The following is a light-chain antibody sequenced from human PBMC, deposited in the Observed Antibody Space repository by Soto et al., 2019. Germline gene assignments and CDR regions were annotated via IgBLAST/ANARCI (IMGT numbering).Light chain of an antibody. V-gene: IGKV3-20*01. Sequence: EIVLTQSPATLSLSPGARAPLSCRASQSVSSYLAWYQQKPGQAPRLLIYDASNRATGIPDRFSGSGSGTDFTLTISRLEPEDFAVYYCQQYGSSRTFGQGTKVDIK. CDR1: QSVSSY. CDR2: DAS. CDR3: QQYGSSRT. J-gene: IGKJ1*01.